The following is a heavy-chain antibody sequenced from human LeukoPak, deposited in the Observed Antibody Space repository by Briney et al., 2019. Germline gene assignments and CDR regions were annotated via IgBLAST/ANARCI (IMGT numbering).Heavy chain of an antibody. CDR2: ISGSGGST. D-gene: IGHD3-10*01. CDR3: AKEMTRWFEIRDFDY. J-gene: IGHJ4*02. Sequence: GGSLRLSCAASGFTFSSYVMSWVRQAPGKGLEWVSAISGSGGSTYYADSVKGRFTISRDNSKNTLYLQMNSLRAEDTAVYYCAKEMTRWFEIRDFDYWGQGTLVTVSS. CDR1: GFTFSSYV. V-gene: IGHV3-23*01.